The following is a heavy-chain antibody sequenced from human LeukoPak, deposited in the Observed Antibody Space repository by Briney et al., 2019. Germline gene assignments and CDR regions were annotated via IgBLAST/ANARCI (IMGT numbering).Heavy chain of an antibody. CDR1: GYSISSGYY. CDR3: VGGGHIVGATRTHGDAFDI. Sequence: SETLSLTCTVSGYSISSGYYWGWIRQPPGKGLEWIGSIYHSGSTYYNPSLKSRVTISVDTSKNQFSLKLSSVTAADTAVYYCVGGGHIVGATRTHGDAFDIWGQGTMVTVSS. D-gene: IGHD1-26*01. CDR2: IYHSGST. J-gene: IGHJ3*02. V-gene: IGHV4-38-2*02.